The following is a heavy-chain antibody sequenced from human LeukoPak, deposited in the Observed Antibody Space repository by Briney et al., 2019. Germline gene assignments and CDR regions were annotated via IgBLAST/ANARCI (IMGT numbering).Heavy chain of an antibody. CDR1: GFTLSTYT. Sequence: GGSLRLSCAVSGFTLSTYTMNWVRQAPGKGLEWISYIDSSSGAIYSADSVKGRFTISRDIAKNSLYLQMNSLRAEDTAVYYCARDKVVGATNFDYWGEGTLVTVSS. V-gene: IGHV3-48*01. CDR2: IDSSSGAI. D-gene: IGHD1-26*01. J-gene: IGHJ4*02. CDR3: ARDKVVGATNFDY.